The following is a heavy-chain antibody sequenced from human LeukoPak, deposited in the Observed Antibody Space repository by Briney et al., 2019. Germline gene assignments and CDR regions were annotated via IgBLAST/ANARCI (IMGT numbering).Heavy chain of an antibody. D-gene: IGHD6-19*01. CDR3: VNQISGWVY. CDR1: GFTFSTQP. V-gene: IGHV3-64D*06. CDR2: SSGNGRST. Sequence: GGSLRLSCSASGFTFSTQPMHWVRQAPGKGLEYASGSSGNGRSTYYADSVKGRFTISRDNSKNTLYLQMSSLRPEDTAVYYCVNQISGWVYWGQGTLVTVSS. J-gene: IGHJ4*02.